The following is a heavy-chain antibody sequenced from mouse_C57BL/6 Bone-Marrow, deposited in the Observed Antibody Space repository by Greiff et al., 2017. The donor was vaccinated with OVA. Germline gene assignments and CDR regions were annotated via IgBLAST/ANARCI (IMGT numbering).Heavy chain of an antibody. V-gene: IGHV10-1*01. CDR3: VRHALHYGSSYEDAMDY. J-gene: IGHJ4*01. D-gene: IGHD1-1*01. CDR2: IRSKSNNYAT. CDR1: GFSFNTYA. Sequence: EVMLVESGGGLVQPKGSLKLSCAASGFSFNTYAMNWVRQAPGKGLEWVARIRSKSNNYATYYADSVKDRFTISRDDSESMLYLQMNNLKTEDTAMYYCVRHALHYGSSYEDAMDYWGQGTSVTVSS.